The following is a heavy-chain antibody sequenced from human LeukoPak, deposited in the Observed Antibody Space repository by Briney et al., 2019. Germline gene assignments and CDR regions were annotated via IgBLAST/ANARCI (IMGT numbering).Heavy chain of an antibody. V-gene: IGHV1-46*01. CDR2: IDPSGYST. J-gene: IGHJ4*02. Sequence: ASVKVSCKASGYAFTSYNLHWVRQAPGQGPEWMGMIDPSGYSTSYAQKFQGRLTVTTDTSTSTVYMELSSLRSEETAVYYCARAGAISNYIFDFWGQGTLVTVSS. CDR3: ARAGAISNYIFDF. D-gene: IGHD3-10*01. CDR1: GYAFTSYN.